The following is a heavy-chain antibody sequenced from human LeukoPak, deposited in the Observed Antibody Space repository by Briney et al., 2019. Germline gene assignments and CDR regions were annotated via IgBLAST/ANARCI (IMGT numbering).Heavy chain of an antibody. V-gene: IGHV5-51*01. CDR2: IYPGDSDT. Sequence: GESLKISCKGSGYSFTSYWIGWVRQMPGKGLEWMGIIYPGDSDTRYSPSFQGQVTISADKSISTAYLQWSSLKASDTAMYYCARASADNWNGNWFDPWGQGTLVTVSS. CDR3: ARASADNWNGNWFDP. D-gene: IGHD1-1*01. CDR1: GYSFTSYW. J-gene: IGHJ5*02.